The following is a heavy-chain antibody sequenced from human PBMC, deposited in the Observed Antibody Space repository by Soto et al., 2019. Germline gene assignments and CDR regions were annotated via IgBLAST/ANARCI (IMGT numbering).Heavy chain of an antibody. CDR3: ARHDPAYSSGWFLFSY. J-gene: IGHJ4*02. Sequence: SETLSLTCTVPGGSISSSSYYWGWIRQPPGKGLEWIGSIYYSGSTYYNPSLKSRVTISVDTSKNQFSLKLSSVTAADSAVYYCARHDPAYSSGWFLFSYWGQGTLVTVSS. D-gene: IGHD6-19*01. V-gene: IGHV4-39*01. CDR1: GGSISSSSYY. CDR2: IYYSGST.